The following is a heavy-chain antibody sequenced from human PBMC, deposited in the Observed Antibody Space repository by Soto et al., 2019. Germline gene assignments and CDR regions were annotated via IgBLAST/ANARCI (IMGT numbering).Heavy chain of an antibody. Sequence: SETLSLTCSVSGDSFSSRPYYWAWIRQSPGKGLEWIGSVYYSGSTYYNPSLRSRVTISVDTSKSQFSLKLTSVTAADTAVYYCARQLRSVTIFGVVIHGMDVWGQGTTVTVSS. J-gene: IGHJ6*02. CDR1: GDSFSSRPYY. CDR2: VYYSGST. V-gene: IGHV4-39*01. D-gene: IGHD3-3*01. CDR3: ARQLRSVTIFGVVIHGMDV.